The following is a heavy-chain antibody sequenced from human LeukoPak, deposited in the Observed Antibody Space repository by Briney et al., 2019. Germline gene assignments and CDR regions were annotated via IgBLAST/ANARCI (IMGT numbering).Heavy chain of an antibody. Sequence: GASVKVSCKASGYTFTSYDINWVRQAPGQGLEWMGGIIPIFGTANYAQKFQGRVTITADESTSTAYMELSSLRSEDTAVYYCARDGSGYDYWGQGTLVTVSS. CDR1: GYTFTSYD. CDR2: IIPIFGTA. J-gene: IGHJ4*02. V-gene: IGHV1-69*13. D-gene: IGHD3-22*01. CDR3: ARDGSGYDY.